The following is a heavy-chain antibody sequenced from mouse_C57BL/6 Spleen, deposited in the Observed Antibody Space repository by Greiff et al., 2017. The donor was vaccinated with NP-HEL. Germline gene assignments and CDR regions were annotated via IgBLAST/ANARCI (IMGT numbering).Heavy chain of an antibody. CDR1: GFTFSSYA. V-gene: IGHV5-4*01. Sequence: EVHLVESGGGLVKPGGSLKLSCAASGFTFSSYAMSWVRQTPEKRLEWVATISDGGSYTYYPDNVKGRFTISRDNAKNNLYLQMSHLKSEDRAMYYCARSIMEYFDYWGQGTTLTVSS. J-gene: IGHJ2*01. CDR2: ISDGGSYT. D-gene: IGHD2-3*01. CDR3: ARSIMEYFDY.